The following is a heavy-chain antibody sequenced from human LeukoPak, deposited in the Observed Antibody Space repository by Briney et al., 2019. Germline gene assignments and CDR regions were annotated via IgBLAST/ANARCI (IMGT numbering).Heavy chain of an antibody. J-gene: IGHJ4*02. D-gene: IGHD3-16*01. CDR3: AREGPLGKYYDY. CDR1: GGSINNLF. Sequence: SETLSLTCTVSGGSINNLFWTWIRQPPGKGLEWIGYFSYSGGTTYNPSLKSRVTISIDTSKNQFSLNLNSVTAADTAVYYCAREGPLGKYYDYWGPGTLVTVSS. V-gene: IGHV4-59*01. CDR2: FSYSGGT.